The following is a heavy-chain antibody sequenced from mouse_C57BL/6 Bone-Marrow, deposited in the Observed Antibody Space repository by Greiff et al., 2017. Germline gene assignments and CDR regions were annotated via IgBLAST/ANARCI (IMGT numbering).Heavy chain of an antibody. Sequence: VKVVESGPGLVAPSQSLSITCTVSGFSLTSYAISWVRQPPGKGLEWIGVIWTGGGTNYNSALKSRLSISKDNSKSQVFLKMNSLQTTDTARYYCAIITTVWYYWGQGTTLTVSS. CDR2: IWTGGGT. V-gene: IGHV2-9-1*01. CDR3: AIITTVWYY. CDR1: GFSLTSYA. J-gene: IGHJ2*01. D-gene: IGHD1-1*01.